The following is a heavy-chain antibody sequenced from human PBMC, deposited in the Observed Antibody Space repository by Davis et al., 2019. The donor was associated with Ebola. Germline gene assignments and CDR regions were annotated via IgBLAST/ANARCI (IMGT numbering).Heavy chain of an antibody. D-gene: IGHD3-3*01. J-gene: IGHJ4*02. V-gene: IGHV3-48*03. Sequence: GESLKISCAASGFTFTKYEMNWVRQAPGKGLEWISYISDSGSTTYYTDSVKGRFTISRDNAKNSLYLQMNSLRAEDTALYYCAKATGNIYDFWSGYPLGYFDYWGQGTLVTVSS. CDR3: AKATGNIYDFWSGYPLGYFDY. CDR2: ISDSGSTT. CDR1: GFTFTKYE.